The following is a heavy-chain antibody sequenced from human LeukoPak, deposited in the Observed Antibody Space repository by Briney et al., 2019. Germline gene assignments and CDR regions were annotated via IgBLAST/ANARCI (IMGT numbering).Heavy chain of an antibody. CDR1: GFTFSSYG. Sequence: GRSLRLSCAASGFTFSSYGMHWVRQAPGKGLEWVAVISYDGSNKYYADSVKGRFTISRDNSKNTLYLQMNSLRAEDTAVYYCARFPSAATPGVEYAFDIWGQGTMVTVSS. J-gene: IGHJ3*02. V-gene: IGHV3-30*03. D-gene: IGHD2-15*01. CDR2: ISYDGSNK. CDR3: ARFPSAATPGVEYAFDI.